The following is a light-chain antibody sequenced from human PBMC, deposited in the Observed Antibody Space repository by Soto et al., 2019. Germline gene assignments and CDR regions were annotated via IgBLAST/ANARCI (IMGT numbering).Light chain of an antibody. J-gene: IGKJ5*01. CDR3: QQYGTSEII. CDR2: DTS. CDR1: QSLTNSF. Sequence: EIVLTQSPGTLSLSPGERATLSCRASQSLTNSFIAWYQQKPGQAPRLLIYDTSNRATGIPDRFSGSGSGTDFTLTISRLEPEDFAVFFCQQYGTSEIIFGQGTRLEIK. V-gene: IGKV3-20*01.